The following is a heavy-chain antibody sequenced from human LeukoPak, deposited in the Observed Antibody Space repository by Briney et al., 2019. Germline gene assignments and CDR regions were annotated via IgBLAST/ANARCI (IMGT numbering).Heavy chain of an antibody. Sequence: GGSLRLSCAASGFTVSSNYMSWVRQAPGKGLEWVSAISGSGGSTYYADSVKGRFTISRDNSKNTLYLQMNSLRAEDTAVYYCAKGIRYFDPMGYWGQGTLVTVSS. CDR2: ISGSGGST. D-gene: IGHD3-9*01. V-gene: IGHV3-23*01. J-gene: IGHJ4*02. CDR1: GFTVSSNY. CDR3: AKGIRYFDPMGY.